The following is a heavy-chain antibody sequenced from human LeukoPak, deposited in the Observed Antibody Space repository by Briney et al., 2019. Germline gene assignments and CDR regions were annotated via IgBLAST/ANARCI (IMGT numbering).Heavy chain of an antibody. CDR2: IYHSGST. V-gene: IGHV4-30-2*03. CDR3: ARGFCSGGTCGFDY. Sequence: PSETLSLTCAVSGGSISSGGYSWTWIRQPPGKGLEWIGTIYHSGSTYYNPSLKSRVTISLDTSKNQFSLKLSSVTAADTAVYYCARGFCSGGTCGFDYWGQGTQVTVSS. D-gene: IGHD2-15*01. CDR1: GGSISSGGYS. J-gene: IGHJ4*02.